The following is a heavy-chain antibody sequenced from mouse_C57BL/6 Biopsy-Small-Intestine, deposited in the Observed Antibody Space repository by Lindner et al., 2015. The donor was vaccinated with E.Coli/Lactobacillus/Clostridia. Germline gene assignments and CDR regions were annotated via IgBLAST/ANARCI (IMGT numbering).Heavy chain of an antibody. CDR2: ISSDSTTI. V-gene: IGHV5-17*01. D-gene: IGHD2-12*01. Sequence: VQLQESGGGLVKPGGSRKLSCAASGFTFSDYGMHWVRQAPEKGLEWIAYISSDSTTIYYADTVKGRFTISRDNAKNTLFLQMTSLRSEDTAMYYCARSYSYYTYDEYYALDYWGQGTSVTVSS. CDR3: ARSYSYYTYDEYYALDY. J-gene: IGHJ4*01. CDR1: GFTFSDYG.